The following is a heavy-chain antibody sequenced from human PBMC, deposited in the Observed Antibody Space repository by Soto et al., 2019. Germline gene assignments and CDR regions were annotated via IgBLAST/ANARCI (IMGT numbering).Heavy chain of an antibody. CDR3: ARRYGGNFDY. Sequence: SETLSLTCPVPGGSISSFYWGWIRQPPGKGLEWIGYIYYSGSTNYNPSLKSRVTISVDTSKNQFSLKLSSVTAADTAVYYCARRYGGNFDYWGQGTLVTVSS. J-gene: IGHJ4*02. D-gene: IGHD3-16*01. V-gene: IGHV4-59*08. CDR2: IYYSGST. CDR1: GGSISSFY.